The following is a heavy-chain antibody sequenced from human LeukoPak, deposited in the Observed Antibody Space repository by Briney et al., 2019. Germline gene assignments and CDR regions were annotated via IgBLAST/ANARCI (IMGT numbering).Heavy chain of an antibody. V-gene: IGHV4-38-2*02. Sequence: PSETLSLTCTVSGYSISSGYYWGWIRQPPGKGLEWIGIIYHSGRTDYNPSLKSRVTISEDTSKDQFSLKLSSVTAADTAVYYCAKDFSPFGGVIVMGSYFDYWGQGTLVTVSS. D-gene: IGHD3-16*02. CDR3: AKDFSPFGGVIVMGSYFDY. CDR1: GYSISSGYY. CDR2: IYHSGRT. J-gene: IGHJ4*02.